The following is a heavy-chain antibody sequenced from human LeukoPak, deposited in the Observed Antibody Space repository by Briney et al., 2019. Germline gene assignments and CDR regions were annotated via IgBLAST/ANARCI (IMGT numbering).Heavy chain of an antibody. V-gene: IGHV4-30-2*01. CDR3: ARDQVAAAENWYFDL. CDR2: IYHSGST. J-gene: IGHJ2*01. D-gene: IGHD6-13*01. Sequence: SETLSLTCTVFGGSISSGGYYWSWIRQPPGKGLEWIGYIYHSGSTYYNPSLKSRVTISVDRSKNQFSLKLSSVTAADTAVYYCARDQVAAAENWYFDLWGRGTLVTVSS. CDR1: GGSISSGGYY.